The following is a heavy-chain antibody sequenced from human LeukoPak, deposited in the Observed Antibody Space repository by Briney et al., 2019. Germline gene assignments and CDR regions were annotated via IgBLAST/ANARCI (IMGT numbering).Heavy chain of an antibody. J-gene: IGHJ5*02. CDR3: ARLQPSIAARPGWFDP. CDR2: IYYSGST. V-gene: IGHV4-39*01. D-gene: IGHD6-6*01. CDR1: GASISSTNYY. Sequence: SETLSLTCTVSGASISSTNYYWGWIRQPPGKGLEWIGSIYYSGSTYYNPSLKSRATISVDTSKNQFSLKLYSVTAADTAMYYCARLQPSIAARPGWFDPWGQGTLVTVSS.